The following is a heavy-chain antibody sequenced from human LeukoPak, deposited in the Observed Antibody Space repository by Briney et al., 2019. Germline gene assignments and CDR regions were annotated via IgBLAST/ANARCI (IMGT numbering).Heavy chain of an antibody. CDR1: GGSISSYY. Sequence: SETLSLTCTVSGGSISSYYWSWIRQPPGKGLEWIGYIYYSGSTNYNPSLKSRVTISVDTSKNQFSLKLSSVTAADTAVYYCARDSEYSYGSLGRFDIWGQGTMVTVSS. D-gene: IGHD5-18*01. CDR3: ARDSEYSYGSLGRFDI. CDR2: IYYSGST. J-gene: IGHJ3*02. V-gene: IGHV4-59*01.